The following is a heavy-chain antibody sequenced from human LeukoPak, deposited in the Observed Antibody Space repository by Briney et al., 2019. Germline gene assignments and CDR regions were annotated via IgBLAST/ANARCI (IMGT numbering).Heavy chain of an antibody. CDR3: AKPSYDSSGYYHFFDY. J-gene: IGHJ4*02. CDR1: GFTFSSYA. V-gene: IGHV3-23*01. D-gene: IGHD3-22*01. Sequence: GGSLRLSCAASGFTFSSYAMSWVRQAPGKGREWVSAISGSGGSTYYADSVKGRFTISRDNSKNTLYLQMNSLRAEDTAVYYCAKPSYDSSGYYHFFDYWGQGTLVTVSS. CDR2: ISGSGGST.